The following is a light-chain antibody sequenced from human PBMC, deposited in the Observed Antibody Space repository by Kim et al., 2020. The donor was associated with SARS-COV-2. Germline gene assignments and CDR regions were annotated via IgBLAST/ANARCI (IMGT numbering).Light chain of an antibody. J-gene: IGLJ3*02. CDR2: SNN. Sequence: ELTQPPSASGTPGQRVTISCSGSSSNIGSNTVNWYQQLPGTAPKLLIYSNNQRPSGVPDRFSGSKSGTSASLAISGHQSEDEADYYCAAWDDSLNGPVFGGGTQLTVL. CDR1: SSNIGSNT. CDR3: AAWDDSLNGPV. V-gene: IGLV1-44*01.